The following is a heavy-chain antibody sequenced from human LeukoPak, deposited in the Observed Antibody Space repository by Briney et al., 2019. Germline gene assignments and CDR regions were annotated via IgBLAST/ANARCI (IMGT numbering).Heavy chain of an antibody. J-gene: IGHJ6*04. V-gene: IGHV3-30*04. CDR3: AELGITMIGGV. Sequence: PGGSLRLSCAASGFTFSNYAIHWVRQAPGKGLEWGTVISSDGSKKSYADSVKGRFTISRDNSKNTLYLQMNSLRAEDTAVYYCAELGITMIGGVWGKGTTVTIFS. CDR2: ISSDGSKK. CDR1: GFTFSNYA. D-gene: IGHD3-10*02.